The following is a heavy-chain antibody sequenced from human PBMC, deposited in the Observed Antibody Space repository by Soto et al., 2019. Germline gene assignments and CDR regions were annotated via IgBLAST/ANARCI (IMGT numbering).Heavy chain of an antibody. CDR3: ARGIKYGDYSRWFDP. CDR2: IITIFGTA. D-gene: IGHD4-17*01. J-gene: IGHJ5*02. V-gene: IGHV1-69*13. CDR1: GGTFSSYA. Sequence: SVKVSCKASGGTFSSYAISWVRQAPGQGLEWMGGIITIFGTANYAQKFQSRVTITADESTSTAYMELSSLRSEDTAVYYCARGIKYGDYSRWFDPWGPGTLVTVSS.